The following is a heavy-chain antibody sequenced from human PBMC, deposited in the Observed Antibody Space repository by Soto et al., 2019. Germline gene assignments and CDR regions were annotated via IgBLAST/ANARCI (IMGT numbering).Heavy chain of an antibody. CDR2: IIPIFGTA. J-gene: IGHJ5*02. D-gene: IGHD2-2*01. CDR1: GGTFSSYA. Sequence: SVKVSCKASGGTFSSYAISWVRQAPGQGLEWMGGIIPIFGTANYAQKFQGRVTITADESTSTAYMKLSSLRSEDTAVYYCARESIGYCSSTSCNQTRGFDPWGQGTLVTVSS. V-gene: IGHV1-69*13. CDR3: ARESIGYCSSTSCNQTRGFDP.